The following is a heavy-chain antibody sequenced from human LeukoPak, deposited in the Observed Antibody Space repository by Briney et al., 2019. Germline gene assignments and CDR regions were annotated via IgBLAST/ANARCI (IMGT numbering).Heavy chain of an antibody. V-gene: IGHV3-30*03. J-gene: IGHJ6*02. CDR2: ISHDGSTE. Sequence: GGSLRLSCAASGFTFSNYAVHWVRQAPGRGPEWVAVISHDGSTESYADSVKGRFTISRDTSKNPLYLQMNSLRAEDTAVYYCAREAPGDYDSSGYYYYYYGMDVWGQGATVTVSS. CDR1: GFTFSNYA. D-gene: IGHD3-22*01. CDR3: AREAPGDYDSSGYYYYYYGMDV.